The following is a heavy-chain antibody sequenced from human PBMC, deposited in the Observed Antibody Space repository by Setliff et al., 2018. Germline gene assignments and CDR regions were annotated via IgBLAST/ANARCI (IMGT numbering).Heavy chain of an antibody. CDR2: ISATGGAT. CDR1: GFTFSIYS. Sequence: GGSLRLSCAASGFTFSIYSMSWVRQAPGKGLEWVALISATGGATYYADSVKGRFTIFRDNSKNSLYLQMNDLRAEDTAVYYCARVILGRFSYGWGGLYYYMDVWGKGTTVTVSS. J-gene: IGHJ6*03. D-gene: IGHD5-18*01. CDR3: ARVILGRFSYGWGGLYYYMDV. V-gene: IGHV3-23*01.